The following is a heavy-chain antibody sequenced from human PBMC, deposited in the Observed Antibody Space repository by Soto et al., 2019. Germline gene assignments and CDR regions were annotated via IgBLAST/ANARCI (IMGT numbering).Heavy chain of an antibody. Sequence: QVQLVQSGAEVKKPGSSVKVSCKASGGTFSSYAFNWVRQAPGQGLEWMGRIIPILGIGDYAKRFQGRVTIPEDKSTSTVYMELSSLRSEDTAVYYCARNPRAVAAMHMDVWGKGTMVTVSS. J-gene: IGHJ6*03. D-gene: IGHD6-19*01. CDR1: GGTFSSYA. CDR2: IIPILGIG. V-gene: IGHV1-69*04. CDR3: ARNPRAVAAMHMDV.